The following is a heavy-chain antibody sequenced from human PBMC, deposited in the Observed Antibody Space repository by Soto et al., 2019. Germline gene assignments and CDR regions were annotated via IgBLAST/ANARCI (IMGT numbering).Heavy chain of an antibody. Sequence: EVQLEESGGGLVQPGGSLRLSCAASGFTFSTYSMTWVRRTPGKGLEWVSYISGTSGSIYYADSAKGRFTISRDNAKNSLYLQMNSLRDEATAVYYCARVRGPWYSSGWNDYWGQGTLVTVSS. V-gene: IGHV3-48*02. D-gene: IGHD6-19*01. CDR1: GFTFSTYS. CDR3: ARVRGPWYSSGWNDY. J-gene: IGHJ4*02. CDR2: ISGTSGSI.